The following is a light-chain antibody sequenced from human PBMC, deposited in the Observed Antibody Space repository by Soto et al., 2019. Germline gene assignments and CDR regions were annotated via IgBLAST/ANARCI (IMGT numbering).Light chain of an antibody. CDR3: QQLKSFPLS. V-gene: IGKV1-9*01. J-gene: IGKJ4*01. Sequence: IQLTQSPSSLSASVGDRVTITCRASQGISSSLAWYQQQPGKAPKLLIYAASTLQSGVTSRFSGSGSGTDFTLTIRSLQPEDCATYYCQQLKSFPLSFGGGNTVEIK. CDR1: QGISSS. CDR2: AAS.